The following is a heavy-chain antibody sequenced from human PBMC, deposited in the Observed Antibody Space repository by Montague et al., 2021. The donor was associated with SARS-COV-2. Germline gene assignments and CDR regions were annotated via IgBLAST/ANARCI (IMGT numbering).Heavy chain of an antibody. CDR2: IYYSGST. D-gene: IGHD6-19*01. Sequence: SETLSLTCNVSGGSMNLYYWTWVRQPAGKGLEWIGYIYYSGSTIYNPSLKSRVTISIDTSKNQFSLKLNSVTAADTAVYYCAGRPTPSYSSGWYLFYYAMDVWGQGTTVTVSS. V-gene: IGHV4-59*01. J-gene: IGHJ6*02. CDR3: AGRPTPSYSSGWYLFYYAMDV. CDR1: GGSMNLYY.